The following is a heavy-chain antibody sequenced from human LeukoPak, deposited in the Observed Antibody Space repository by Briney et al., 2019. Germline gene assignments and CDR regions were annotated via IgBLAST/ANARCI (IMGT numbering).Heavy chain of an antibody. CDR3: AREDYVGFDP. V-gene: IGHV1-2*02. Sequence: GAAVKVSCKASGYTFTGYYMHWVRQAPGQGLEWMGWINPNSGGTNYAQKFQGRVTMTRDTSIITAYMELSRLRSDDTAVYYCAREDYVGFDPWGQGTLVTVSS. CDR2: INPNSGGT. J-gene: IGHJ5*02. CDR1: GYTFTGYY. D-gene: IGHD4-17*01.